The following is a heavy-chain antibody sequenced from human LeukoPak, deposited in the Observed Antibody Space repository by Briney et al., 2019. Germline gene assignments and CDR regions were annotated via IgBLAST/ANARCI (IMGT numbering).Heavy chain of an antibody. CDR1: GGSISSGDYY. CDR2: IYPSGNT. J-gene: IGHJ5*02. V-gene: IGHV4-61*02. CDR3: ARKPGGAIRNWFDP. D-gene: IGHD5-24*01. Sequence: SETLSLTCTVSGGSISSGDYYWSWIRQPAGKGLEWIGRIYPSGNTNYNPSLKSRVTMSVDTSKNQFSLKLSSVTAADTAVYYCARKPGGAIRNWFDPWGQGTLVTVSS.